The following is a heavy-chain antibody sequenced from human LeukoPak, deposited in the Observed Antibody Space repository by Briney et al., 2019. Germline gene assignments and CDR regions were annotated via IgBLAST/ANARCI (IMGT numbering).Heavy chain of an antibody. CDR3: ARVSTGDIVVVPAQYYFDY. Sequence: SETLALTCTVSGYSISSGYYWGWIRQPPGKGLEWIGSIYHSGSTYYHPSLKSRVTISVDTSKNQFSLKLSSVTAADTAVYYCARVSTGDIVVVPAQYYFDYWGQGTLVTVSS. V-gene: IGHV4-38-2*02. J-gene: IGHJ4*02. D-gene: IGHD2-2*01. CDR1: GYSISSGYY. CDR2: IYHSGST.